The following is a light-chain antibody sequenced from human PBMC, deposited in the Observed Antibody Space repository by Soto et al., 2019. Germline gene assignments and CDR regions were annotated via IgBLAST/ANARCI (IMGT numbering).Light chain of an antibody. V-gene: IGLV2-14*01. J-gene: IGLJ1*01. Sequence: QSVLTQPASVSGSPGQSITISCTGTSSDVGGYKYVSWYQQHPGKAPKLMIYEVSNRPSGVSNRFSGSKSGNTASLTISGLQAEDEADYYCNSYTASNTDVFGTGTKLTVL. CDR3: NSYTASNTDV. CDR1: SSDVGGYKY. CDR2: EVS.